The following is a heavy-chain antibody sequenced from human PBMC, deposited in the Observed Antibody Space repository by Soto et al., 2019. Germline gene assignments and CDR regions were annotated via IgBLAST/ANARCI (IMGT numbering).Heavy chain of an antibody. CDR2: IYWDDDK. Sequence: QITLKESGPTLVKPTQPLTLTCTFSGFSLSTSGVGVGWIRQPPGKALEWLALIYWDDDKRYSPSLKSRLTITKDTSKNQVVLTMTNMDPVDTATYYCARLHSSGWGNWFDPWGQGTLVTVSS. V-gene: IGHV2-5*02. J-gene: IGHJ5*02. D-gene: IGHD6-19*01. CDR1: GFSLSTSGVG. CDR3: ARLHSSGWGNWFDP.